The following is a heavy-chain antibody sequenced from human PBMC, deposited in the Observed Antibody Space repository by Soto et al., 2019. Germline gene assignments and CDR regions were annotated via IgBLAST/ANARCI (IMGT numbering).Heavy chain of an antibody. CDR3: ARVGNSYGCYYCYGMDV. CDR1: GYTFTSYD. Sequence: ASVKVSCKASGYTFTSYDINWVRQATGQGLEWMGWMNPNSGNTGYAQKFQGRVTMTRNTSISTAYMELSSLRSEDTAVYYCARVGNSYGCYYCYGMDVWGQGTTVTVSS. D-gene: IGHD5-18*01. CDR2: MNPNSGNT. V-gene: IGHV1-8*01. J-gene: IGHJ6*02.